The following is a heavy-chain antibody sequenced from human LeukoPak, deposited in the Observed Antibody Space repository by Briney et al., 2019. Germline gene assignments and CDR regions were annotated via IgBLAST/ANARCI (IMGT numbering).Heavy chain of an antibody. D-gene: IGHD1-26*01. V-gene: IGHV3-23*01. Sequence: TGGSLRLSCAASGFTFSSYAMSWVRQAPGKGLEWVSSISGSGGSTYYAYSVKGRFTISRDNSKNTLYLQMNSLRAEDTAVYYCASSSGSYLDYFDYWGQGTLVTVSS. J-gene: IGHJ4*02. CDR3: ASSSGSYLDYFDY. CDR2: ISGSGGST. CDR1: GFTFSSYA.